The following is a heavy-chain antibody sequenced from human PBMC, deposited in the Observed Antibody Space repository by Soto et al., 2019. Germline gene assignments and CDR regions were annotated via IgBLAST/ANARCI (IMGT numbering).Heavy chain of an antibody. D-gene: IGHD6-13*01. CDR3: AREEDIAAADPHWFDP. CDR2: IIPIFGTA. V-gene: IGHV1-69*13. CDR1: GGTFSSYA. J-gene: IGHJ5*02. Sequence: SVKVSCKASGGTFSSYAISWVRQAPGQGLEWMGGIIPIFGTANYAQKFQGRVTITADESTSTAYMELSSLRSEDTAVYYCAREEDIAAADPHWFDPWGQGTRVTVSS.